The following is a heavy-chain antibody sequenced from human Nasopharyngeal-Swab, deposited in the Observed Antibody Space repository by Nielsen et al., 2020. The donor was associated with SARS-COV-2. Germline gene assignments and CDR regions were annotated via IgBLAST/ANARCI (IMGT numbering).Heavy chain of an antibody. Sequence: WIRQPPGKGLEWIGNIYYSGSAYYNPSLKSRVTISVDTFKNQFSLNLISVTAADAAVYYCARVGRVIDYWGQGTLVTVSS. CDR2: IYYSGSA. D-gene: IGHD1-14*01. J-gene: IGHJ4*02. V-gene: IGHV4-39*07. CDR3: ARVGRVIDY.